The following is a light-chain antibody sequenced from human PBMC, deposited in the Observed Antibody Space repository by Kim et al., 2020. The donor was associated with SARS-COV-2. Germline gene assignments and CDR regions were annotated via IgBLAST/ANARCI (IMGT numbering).Light chain of an antibody. Sequence: VAPGKTARITCGGNNIGSKSVHWYQQKPGQAPVLVIYYDSDRPSGIPERFSGSNSGNTATLTISRVEAGDEADYYCQVWDSSSDVVFGGGTKLTV. CDR3: QVWDSSSDVV. CDR1: NIGSKS. J-gene: IGLJ2*01. CDR2: YDS. V-gene: IGLV3-21*04.